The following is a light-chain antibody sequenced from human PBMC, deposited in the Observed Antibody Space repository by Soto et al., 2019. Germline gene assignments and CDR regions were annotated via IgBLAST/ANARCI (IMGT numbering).Light chain of an antibody. V-gene: IGLV1-44*01. J-gene: IGLJ3*02. CDR1: SPNIGTNT. Sequence: QSALTQPPSASGTPGQRVTISYSGSSPNIGTNTLNWYQLLPGTAPKLLIHSNNQRPSWVPDRFSGSKSGTSASLAISGLQSEDEADYSCAAWDDSLNGWVFGGGTQLTVL. CDR2: SNN. CDR3: AAWDDSLNGWV.